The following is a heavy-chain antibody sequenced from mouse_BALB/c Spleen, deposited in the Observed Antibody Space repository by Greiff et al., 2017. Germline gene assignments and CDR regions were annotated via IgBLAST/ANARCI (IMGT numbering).Heavy chain of an antibody. V-gene: IGHV1-7*01. J-gene: IGHJ2*01. D-gene: IGHD1-2*01. CDR1: GYTFTSYW. CDR2: INPSTGYT. Sequence: QVQLQQSGAELAKPGASVKMSCKASGYTFTSYWMHWVKQRPGQGLEWIGYINPSTGYTEYNQKFKDKATLNADKSSSTAYMQLSSLTSEDSAVYYCARSVPSATDYWGQGTTLTVSS. CDR3: ARSVPSATDY.